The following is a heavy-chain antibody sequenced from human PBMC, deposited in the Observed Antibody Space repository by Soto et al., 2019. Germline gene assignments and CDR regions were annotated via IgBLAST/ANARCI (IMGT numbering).Heavy chain of an antibody. V-gene: IGHV1-58*01. CDR2: IVVGSGNT. J-gene: IGHJ6*03. Sequence: SVKVSCKASGFTFTSSAVQWVRQARGQRLEWIGWIVVGSGNTNYAQKFQERVTITRDMSTSTAYMELSSLRSEDTAVYYCGRGSSSSPFYYYYYYVDVWGKGTKVTVCS. CDR1: GFTFTSSA. D-gene: IGHD6-6*01. CDR3: GRGSSSSPFYYYYYYVDV.